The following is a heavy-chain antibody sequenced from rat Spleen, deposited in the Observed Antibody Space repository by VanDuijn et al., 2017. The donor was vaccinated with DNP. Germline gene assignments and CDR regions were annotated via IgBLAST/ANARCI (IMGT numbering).Heavy chain of an antibody. CDR2: MWSDGDT. D-gene: IGHD2-2*01. J-gene: IGHJ2*01. V-gene: IGHV2-77*01. Sequence: QVQMKETGPGLVQTTQTLSVTCTVSGFSLTNYGVHWVRQAPGKGLEWMGVMWSDGDTSSNSALKSRLSISRDTSKSQVFLKMNSLQTEDTATYYCARGIPDFDYWGQGVLVTVSS. CDR3: ARGIPDFDY. CDR1: GFSLTNYG.